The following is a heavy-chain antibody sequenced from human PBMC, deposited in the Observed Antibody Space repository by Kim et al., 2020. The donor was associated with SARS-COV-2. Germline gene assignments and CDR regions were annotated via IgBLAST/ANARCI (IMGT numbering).Heavy chain of an antibody. CDR3: ARRRAYVGLVAGRAYYSYGMDV. Sequence: SETLSLTCTVSGGSISSSSYYWGWIRQPPGKGLEWIGSIYYSGSTYYNPSLKSRVTISVDTSKNQFSLKLTSVTAADTDVYYCARRRAYVGLVAGRAYYSYGMDVWGQGTTVTVSS. V-gene: IGHV4-39*01. D-gene: IGHD2-2*01. J-gene: IGHJ6*02. CDR1: GGSISSSSYY. CDR2: IYYSGST.